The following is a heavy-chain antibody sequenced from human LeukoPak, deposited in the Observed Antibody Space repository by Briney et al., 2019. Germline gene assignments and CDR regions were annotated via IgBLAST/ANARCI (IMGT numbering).Heavy chain of an antibody. CDR1: GFTFSNYA. Sequence: PGGSLRLSCAASGFTFSNYAMSWVRQAPGKGLECISGFSGSGGSTYYADSVKGRFTISRDNSKNTLYLQMNSLRAEDTAVYYCAKDRGMFLVGYLDYWGQGTLVTVSS. V-gene: IGHV3-23*01. CDR2: FSGSGGST. D-gene: IGHD2-15*01. J-gene: IGHJ4*02. CDR3: AKDRGMFLVGYLDY.